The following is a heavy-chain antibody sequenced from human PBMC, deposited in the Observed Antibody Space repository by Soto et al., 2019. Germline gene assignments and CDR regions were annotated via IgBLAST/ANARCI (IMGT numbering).Heavy chain of an antibody. Sequence: KPSETLSLTCTVSGGSIGSGVYYWIWIRQHPGKGLEWIGYIYYSGITYYNPSLKSRVTISVDTSKNQFSLKLSSVTAADTAVYYCARSPGYYFDYWGQGTLVTVSS. CDR3: ARSPGYYFDY. CDR2: IYYSGIT. J-gene: IGHJ4*02. V-gene: IGHV4-31*03. CDR1: GGSIGSGVYY.